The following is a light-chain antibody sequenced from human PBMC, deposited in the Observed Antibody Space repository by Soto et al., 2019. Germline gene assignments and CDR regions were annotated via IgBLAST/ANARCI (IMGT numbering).Light chain of an antibody. V-gene: IGKV1-5*01. J-gene: IGKJ1*01. CDR3: QQFNTSPWT. CDR1: QTISSW. Sequence: DIQMTQSPSTLSGSVGDRVTITCRASQTISSWLAWYQQKPGKAPKLLIYDASSLESGVPSRFSGSGSGTEFTLTISSLQPDDFATYYCQQFNTSPWTFGQGTKVDIK. CDR2: DAS.